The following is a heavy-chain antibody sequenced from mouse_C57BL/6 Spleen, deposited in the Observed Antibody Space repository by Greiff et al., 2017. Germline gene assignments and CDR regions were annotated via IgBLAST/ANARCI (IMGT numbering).Heavy chain of an antibody. D-gene: IGHD1-1*01. CDR3: ARSNYYGSSYGY. CDR2: INPNNGGT. J-gene: IGHJ2*01. CDR1: GYTFTDYY. V-gene: IGHV1-26*01. Sequence: EVQLQQSGPELVKPGASVKISCKASGYTFTDYYMNWVKQSHGKSLEWIGDINPNNGGTSYNQKFKGKATLTVDKSSSTAYMELRSLTSEDSAVYYGARSNYYGSSYGYWGQGTTLTVSS.